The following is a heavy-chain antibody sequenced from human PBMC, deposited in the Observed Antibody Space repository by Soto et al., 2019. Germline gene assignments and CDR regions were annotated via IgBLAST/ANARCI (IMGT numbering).Heavy chain of an antibody. J-gene: IGHJ5*02. CDR1: GGSISSSSYY. V-gene: IGHV4-39*01. Sequence: NPSETLSLTCTVSGGSISSSSYYWGWIRQPPGKGLEWIGSIYYSGSTYYNPSLKSRVTISVDTSKNQFSLKLSSVTAADTAVYYCARGTTTVTTHNWFDPWGQGTLVTVSS. CDR2: IYYSGST. D-gene: IGHD4-17*01. CDR3: ARGTTTVTTHNWFDP.